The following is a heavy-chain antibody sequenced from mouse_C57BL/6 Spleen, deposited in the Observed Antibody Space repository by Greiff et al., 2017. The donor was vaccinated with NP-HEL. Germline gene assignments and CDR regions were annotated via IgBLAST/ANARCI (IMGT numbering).Heavy chain of an antibody. CDR2: IYPRSGNT. Sequence: QVQLKQSGAELARPGASVKLSCKASGYTFTSYGISWVKQRTGQGLEWIGEIYPRSGNTYYNEKFKGKATLTADKSSSTAYMELRSLTSEDSAVYFCARNPDSSFAYWGQGTLVTVSA. CDR3: ARNPDSSFAY. J-gene: IGHJ3*01. V-gene: IGHV1-81*01. D-gene: IGHD2-12*01. CDR1: GYTFTSYG.